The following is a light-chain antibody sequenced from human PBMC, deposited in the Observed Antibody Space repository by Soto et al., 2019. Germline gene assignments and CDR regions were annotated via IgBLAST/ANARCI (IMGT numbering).Light chain of an antibody. V-gene: IGLV2-23*02. CDR3: CSYAGSSTHVV. J-gene: IGLJ2*01. CDR1: SSDVGSYNL. Sequence: QPVLTQPASVSGSPGQSITISCTGTSSDVGSYNLVSWYQQHPGKAPKLMIYEVSKRPSGVSNRFSGSKSGNTASLTISGLQAEDEADYYCCSYAGSSTHVVFGGGTKLTVL. CDR2: EVS.